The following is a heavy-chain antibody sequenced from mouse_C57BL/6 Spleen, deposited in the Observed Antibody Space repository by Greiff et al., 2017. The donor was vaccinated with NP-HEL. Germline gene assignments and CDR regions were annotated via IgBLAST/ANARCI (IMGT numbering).Heavy chain of an antibody. Sequence: VQLQQPGAELVKPGASVKLSCKASGYTFTSYWMQWVKQRPGQGLEWIGEIDPSDSYTNYNQKFKGKATLTVDTSSSTAYMQLSSLTSEDSAVYYCARNMDYDDYWGQGTTLTVSS. D-gene: IGHD2-4*01. CDR1: GYTFTSYW. CDR2: IDPSDSYT. J-gene: IGHJ2*01. V-gene: IGHV1-50*01. CDR3: ARNMDYDDY.